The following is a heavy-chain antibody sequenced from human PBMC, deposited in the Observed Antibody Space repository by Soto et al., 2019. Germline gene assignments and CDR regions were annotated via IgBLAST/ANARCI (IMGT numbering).Heavy chain of an antibody. D-gene: IGHD5-12*01. Sequence: SETLSLTCTVSGGSISSSSYYWGWIRQPPGKGLEWIGSIYYSGSTYYNPSLKSRVTISVDTSKNQFSLKLSSVTAADTAVYYCARPRLGGSSGYDLGEKGVDAFDIWGQGTMVTVSS. CDR1: GGSISSSSYY. V-gene: IGHV4-39*01. CDR3: ARPRLGGSSGYDLGEKGVDAFDI. CDR2: IYYSGST. J-gene: IGHJ3*02.